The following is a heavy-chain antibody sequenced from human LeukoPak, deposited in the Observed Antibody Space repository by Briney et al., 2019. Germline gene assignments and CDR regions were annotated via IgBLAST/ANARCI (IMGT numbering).Heavy chain of an antibody. CDR2: IYYTGST. CDR3: ARENYCTNGVCWAFDP. J-gene: IGHJ5*02. D-gene: IGHD2-8*01. V-gene: IGHV4-39*07. CDR1: RGSISSSDYY. Sequence: PSETLSLTCAVSRGSISSSDYYWGWIRQPPGKGLEWIGNIYYTGSTSYNSFLKSRVTISIDTSKNQFSLQLSSVTAADTAVYFCARENYCTNGVCWAFDPWGQGTLVTVSS.